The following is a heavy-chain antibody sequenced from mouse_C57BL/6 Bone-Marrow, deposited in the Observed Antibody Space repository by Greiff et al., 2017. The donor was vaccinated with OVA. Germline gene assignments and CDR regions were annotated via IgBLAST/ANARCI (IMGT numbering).Heavy chain of an antibody. Sequence: QVQLQQSGAELVRPGTSVKVSCKASGYAFTNYWIEWVKQRPGQGLEWIGGINPGSGGTNYNEKFKGKATLTADKSSSTAYMQLSSLTSEDSAVYFCAREEGTHYFDYWGQGTTLTVSS. CDR3: AREEGTHYFDY. CDR1: GYAFTNYW. D-gene: IGHD3-3*01. V-gene: IGHV1-54*01. J-gene: IGHJ2*01. CDR2: INPGSGGT.